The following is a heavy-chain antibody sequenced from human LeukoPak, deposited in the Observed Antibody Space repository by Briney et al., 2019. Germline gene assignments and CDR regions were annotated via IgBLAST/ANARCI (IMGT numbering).Heavy chain of an antibody. CDR2: IYYSGST. V-gene: IGHV4-59*08. CDR1: GGSISSYY. CDR3: ARHGHYGDLLAY. Sequence: SETLSLTCTVSGGSISSYYWSWIRQPPGKGLEWIGYIYYSGSTNYNPSLKSRVTISVDTSKNQFSLKLSSVTAADTAVYYCARHGHYGDLLAYWGQGTLVTVSS. J-gene: IGHJ4*02. D-gene: IGHD4-17*01.